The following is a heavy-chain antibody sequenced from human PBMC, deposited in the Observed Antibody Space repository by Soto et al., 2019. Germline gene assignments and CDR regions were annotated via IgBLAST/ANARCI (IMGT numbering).Heavy chain of an antibody. CDR3: ARGTTMVPTDL. CDR1: GGTFSSHA. CDR2: IIPLLGIE. J-gene: IGHJ4*02. V-gene: IGHV1-69*04. Sequence: QVQLVQSGAEVKKPGSSVRVSCKGIGGTFSSHAISWVRQAPGQGLEWMGKIIPLLGIENYAQKFQGRVPLTADKSTTPAFMELSSLRSDDTAVYYCARGTTMVPTDLWGQGTLVTVSS. D-gene: IGHD5-18*01.